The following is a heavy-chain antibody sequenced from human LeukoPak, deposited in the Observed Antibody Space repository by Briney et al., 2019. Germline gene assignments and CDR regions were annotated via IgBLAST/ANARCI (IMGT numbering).Heavy chain of an antibody. CDR3: AKDGSGSYFPSPYYMDV. CDR1: GFTFSTYG. CDR2: ISGSGGTT. V-gene: IGHV3-23*01. D-gene: IGHD3-10*01. J-gene: IGHJ6*03. Sequence: GGSLRLSCAASGFTFSTYGMSWVRQAPGKGLEWVSSISGSGGTTYDADSVKGRFTISRDNSKNTLYLQMNSLRAEDTAVYYCAKDGSGSYFPSPYYMDVWGKGTTVTISS.